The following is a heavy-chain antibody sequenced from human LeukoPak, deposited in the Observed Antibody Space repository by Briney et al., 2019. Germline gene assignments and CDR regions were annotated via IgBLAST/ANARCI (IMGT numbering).Heavy chain of an antibody. CDR3: AREGAQGMDV. CDR1: GFSFNNYG. D-gene: IGHD4/OR15-4a*01. CDR2: IWYDGSNK. J-gene: IGHJ6*03. V-gene: IGHV3-30*02. Sequence: GGSLRLSCAVSGFSFNNYGTYWVRQAPGKGLEWVAFIWYDGSNKFYVDSVKGRFTISRDNSKNTLYLRMNSLRAEDTAVYYCAREGAQGMDVWGKGTTVTISS.